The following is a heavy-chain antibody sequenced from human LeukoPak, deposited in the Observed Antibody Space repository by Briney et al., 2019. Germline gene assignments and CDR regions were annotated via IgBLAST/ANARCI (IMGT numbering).Heavy chain of an antibody. D-gene: IGHD3-10*01. CDR1: GYTFTDYY. J-gene: IGHJ4*02. CDR3: ARRGSYYDY. Sequence: ASVKVSCKASGYTFTDYYIHWVRQAPGQRFEWMEWINPKSGATHYVERFQGRVTMTTDTSISTVYMELTRLTSDDTATYYCARRGSYYDYWGQGTLVTVSS. CDR2: INPKSGAT. V-gene: IGHV1-2*02.